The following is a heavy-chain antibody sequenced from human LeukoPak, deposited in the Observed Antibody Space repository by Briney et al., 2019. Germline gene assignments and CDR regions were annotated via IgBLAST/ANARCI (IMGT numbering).Heavy chain of an antibody. J-gene: IGHJ6*02. V-gene: IGHV3-74*01. Sequence: GVPLRLSCAASGFTFSSYWMHWVRQAPGKGRVWVSRIKSDGSSTSYADSVKGRFTISRDNAKNTLYLQMNSLRAEDTAVYYCASIKYSSGWYGMDVWGQGTPVTVSS. D-gene: IGHD6-19*01. CDR2: IKSDGSST. CDR1: GFTFSSYW. CDR3: ASIKYSSGWYGMDV.